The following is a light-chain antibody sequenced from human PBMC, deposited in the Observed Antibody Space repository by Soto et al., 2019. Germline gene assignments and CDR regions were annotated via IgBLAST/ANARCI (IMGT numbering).Light chain of an antibody. V-gene: IGLV1-40*01. J-gene: IGLJ2*01. Sequence: QSVLTQPPSVSGAPGQRVTISCTGTSSNIGAGYDVHWYQQHPRTAPRLLIYGNTNRPSGVPDRFSGSKSGTSASLAITGLQVEDEADYYCQSYDSSLSGWVVFGGGTKLTVL. CDR1: SSNIGAGYD. CDR2: GNT. CDR3: QSYDSSLSGWVV.